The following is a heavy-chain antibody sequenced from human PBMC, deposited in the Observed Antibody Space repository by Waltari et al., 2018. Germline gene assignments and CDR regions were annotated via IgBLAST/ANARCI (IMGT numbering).Heavy chain of an antibody. Sequence: QVQLVQSGAEVKKPGSSVKVSCKASGGTFSSYTISWVRQAPGQGLEWMGRIIPILGIANYAQKFQGRVTSTADKSTSTAYMELSSLRSEDTAVYYCAREGDYCSGGSCLFDAFDIWGQGTMVTVSS. D-gene: IGHD2-15*01. V-gene: IGHV1-69*08. J-gene: IGHJ3*02. CDR1: GGTFSSYT. CDR2: IIPILGIA. CDR3: AREGDYCSGGSCLFDAFDI.